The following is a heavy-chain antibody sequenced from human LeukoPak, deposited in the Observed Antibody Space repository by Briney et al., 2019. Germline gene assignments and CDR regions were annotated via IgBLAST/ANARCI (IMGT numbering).Heavy chain of an antibody. V-gene: IGHV1-2*02. J-gene: IGHJ5*02. Sequence: ASVTVSCKASGYTFTGYYMHWVRQAPGQGLEWMGWINPNSGGTNYAQKFQGRVTMTRDTSISTAYMELSRLRSDDTAVYYCARDRGSRSWFDPWGQGTLVTVSS. CDR1: GYTFTGYY. CDR2: INPNSGGT. D-gene: IGHD6-13*01. CDR3: ARDRGSRSWFDP.